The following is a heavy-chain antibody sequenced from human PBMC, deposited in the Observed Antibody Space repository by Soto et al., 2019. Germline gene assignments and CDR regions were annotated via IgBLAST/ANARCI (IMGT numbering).Heavy chain of an antibody. J-gene: IGHJ6*02. CDR2: IWYDGSNK. D-gene: IGHD2-2*01. Sequence: GGSLRLSCAAPGFTFSSYGMHWGRQAPGKGLEWVAVIWYDGSNKYYADSVKGRFTISRDNSKNTLYLQMNSLRAEDTAVYYCARDDRVVPAAPVYYGMDVWGQGTTVTVSS. CDR3: ARDDRVVPAAPVYYGMDV. CDR1: GFTFSSYG. V-gene: IGHV3-33*01.